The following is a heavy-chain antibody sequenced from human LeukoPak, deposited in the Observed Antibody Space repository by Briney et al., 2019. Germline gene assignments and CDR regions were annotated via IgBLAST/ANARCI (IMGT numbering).Heavy chain of an antibody. D-gene: IGHD2-15*01. CDR3: ARDQGVVAANRDDAFDI. J-gene: IGHJ3*02. Sequence: PGGSLRLSCAASGFTFSSYSMNWVRQAPGKGLEWVSSISSSSSYIYYADSVKGRFTISRDNAKNSLYLQMNSLRAEDMAVYYCARDQGVVAANRDDAFDIWGQGTMVTVSS. CDR2: ISSSSSYI. V-gene: IGHV3-21*01. CDR1: GFTFSSYS.